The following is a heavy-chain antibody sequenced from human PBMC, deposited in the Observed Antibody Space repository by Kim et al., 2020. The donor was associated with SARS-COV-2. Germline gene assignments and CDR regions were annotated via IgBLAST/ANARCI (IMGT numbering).Heavy chain of an antibody. J-gene: IGHJ5*02. CDR2: VSDTGRT. D-gene: IGHD3-16*01. V-gene: IGHV4-59*13. CDR1: GGSNNNFF. Sequence: SETLSLTCNVSGGSNNNFFWSWIRQSPGGGLEWIAFVSDTGRTTMYNPSLTSRVSISLDTSNKQLSLNLKSVTAADTGIYYCARDAGLGKGDWFDPWGQGTLVTVSS. CDR3: ARDAGLGKGDWFDP.